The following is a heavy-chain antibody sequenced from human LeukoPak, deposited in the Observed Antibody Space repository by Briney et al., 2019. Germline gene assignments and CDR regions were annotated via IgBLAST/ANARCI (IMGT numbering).Heavy chain of an antibody. Sequence: PGGSLRLSCAASGFTFSGYDMHWVRQASGKGLEWVGRIRSKAKSYATAYAGAVKGRFTISIDDSKNTAYLQMNSLKTEDTAVYYCTRPQVDYGDYFLRDYWGQGTLVTVSS. CDR2: IRSKAKSYAT. CDR3: TRPQVDYGDYFLRDY. CDR1: GFTFSGYD. D-gene: IGHD4-17*01. J-gene: IGHJ4*02. V-gene: IGHV3-73*01.